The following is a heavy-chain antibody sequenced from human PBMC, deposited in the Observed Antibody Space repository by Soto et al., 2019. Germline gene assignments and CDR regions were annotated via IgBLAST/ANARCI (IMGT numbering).Heavy chain of an antibody. CDR2: VWYDGSTK. CDR1: GFIFSNFG. V-gene: IGHV3-33*01. D-gene: IGHD3-16*01. CDR3: AREFSLALHF. J-gene: IGHJ4*02. Sequence: QLVESGGAVVQPGKSLRLSCSASGFIFSNFGMYWVRQAPGKGLERVAVVWYDGSTKYYGDSVKGRFTISRDNSKNMVYLQMDSLRVDDTAVYYCAREFSLALHFWGQGSLVTVSS.